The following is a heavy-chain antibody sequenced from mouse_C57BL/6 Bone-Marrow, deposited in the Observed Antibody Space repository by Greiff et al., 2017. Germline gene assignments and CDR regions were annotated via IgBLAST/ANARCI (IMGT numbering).Heavy chain of an antibody. CDR2: IDPENGDT. D-gene: IGHD1-1*01. Sequence: VQLQQSGAELVRPGASVKLSCTASGFNIKDDYMHWVKQRPEQGLEWIGWIDPENGDTEYASKFQGKATITADTSSNPAYLQLSSLTSEDTAVYYCTSSPSYFDYWGQGTTLTVAS. J-gene: IGHJ2*01. V-gene: IGHV14-4*01. CDR1: GFNIKDDY. CDR3: TSSPSYFDY.